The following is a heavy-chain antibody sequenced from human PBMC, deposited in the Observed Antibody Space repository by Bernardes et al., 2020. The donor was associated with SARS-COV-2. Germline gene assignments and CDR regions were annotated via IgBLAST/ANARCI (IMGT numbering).Heavy chain of an antibody. CDR1: GFTVSRYS. CDR2: ISSSSRYI. J-gene: IGHJ6*02. V-gene: IGHV3-21*01. D-gene: IGHD3-3*01. CDR3: ARDRSPTRHSGSLWSSYESPRYYYSLDV. Sequence: GGYLSPSSAASGFTVSRYSMNWVRPAPGKGLEWVSFISSSSRYIYYADSVKGRFTISRDNAKNSLYLQMNSLRAEDTAVYYCARDRSPTRHSGSLWSSYESPRYYYSLDVWGQGTTVSVSS.